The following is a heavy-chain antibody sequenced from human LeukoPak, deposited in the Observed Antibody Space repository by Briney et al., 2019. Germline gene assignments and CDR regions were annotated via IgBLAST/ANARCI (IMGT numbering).Heavy chain of an antibody. D-gene: IGHD6-13*01. CDR1: GFTFDDYG. CDR3: ARATVAAAGKRYYMDV. Sequence: PGGSLRLSCAASGFTFDDYGMSWVRQAPGKGLEWVSGINWNGGSTGYADSVKGRFTISRDNAKNSLYLQMNSLRAEDTAVYYCARATVAAAGKRYYMDVWGKGTTVTVSS. CDR2: INWNGGST. V-gene: IGHV3-20*04. J-gene: IGHJ6*03.